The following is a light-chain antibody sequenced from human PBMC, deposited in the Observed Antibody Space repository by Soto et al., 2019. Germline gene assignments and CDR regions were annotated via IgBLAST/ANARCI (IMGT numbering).Light chain of an antibody. Sequence: QPVLTQSPSASASLGASVKLTCTLSSGHSSYVIAWHQQQPEKGPRFLMKLDSDGSHSRGHGIPDRFSGSSSGAERYLTISSIQSEDEADYYCQTWGTGIVVFGGGTKLTVL. V-gene: IGLV4-69*01. CDR3: QTWGTGIVV. CDR1: SGHSSYV. J-gene: IGLJ2*01. CDR2: LDSDGSH.